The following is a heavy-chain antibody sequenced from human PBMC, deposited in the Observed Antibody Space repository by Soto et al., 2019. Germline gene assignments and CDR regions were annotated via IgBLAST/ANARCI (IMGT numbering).Heavy chain of an antibody. CDR1: GGTFSSYA. CDR2: IIPIFGTA. V-gene: IGHV1-69*13. CDR3: ARGGSGSSDTYYYYGMDV. J-gene: IGHJ6*02. Sequence: GASVKVSCKASGGTFSSYAISWVRQAPGQGLEWMGGIIPIFGTANYAQKFQGRVTITADESTSTAYMELSSLRSEDTAVYYCARGGSGSSDTYYYYGMDVWGQGTTVTSP. D-gene: IGHD3-10*01.